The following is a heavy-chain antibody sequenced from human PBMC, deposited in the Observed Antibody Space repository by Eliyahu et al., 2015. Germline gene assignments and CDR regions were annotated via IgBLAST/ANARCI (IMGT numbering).Heavy chain of an antibody. V-gene: IGHV2-26*01. CDR1: GFSLSXXRXG. Sequence: QVTLKESGRVLVKPTETLTLTCTVSGFSLSXXRXGVNWIRQPPGKALEWLAHIFSNDEKSYSSSLKTRLTISKDTSKSQVVLTMTNMDPVDTATYYCARSRAIFGVVGGDFDIWGQGTMVTVSS. D-gene: IGHD3-3*01. J-gene: IGHJ3*02. CDR3: ARSRAIFGVVGGDFDI. CDR2: IFSNDEK.